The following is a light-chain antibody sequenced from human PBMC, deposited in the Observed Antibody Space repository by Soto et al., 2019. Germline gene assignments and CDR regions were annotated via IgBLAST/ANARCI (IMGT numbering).Light chain of an antibody. CDR3: QQRISCPWT. CDR1: QSVSSY. J-gene: IGKJ1*01. V-gene: IGKV3-11*01. Sequence: EIVLTQSPATLSSSPGERATLSCRASQSVSSYLAWYQQKPGQAPRLLIYDASNRATGIPARFSGSGSGTDFTLTISSLEPEDFAVYYCQQRISCPWTFGQGTKVEIK. CDR2: DAS.